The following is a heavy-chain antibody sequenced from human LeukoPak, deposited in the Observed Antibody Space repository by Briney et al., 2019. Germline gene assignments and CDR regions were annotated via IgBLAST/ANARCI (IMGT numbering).Heavy chain of an antibody. J-gene: IGHJ4*02. CDR3: ARAGISRIDN. Sequence: PSETLSLTCSVSGGSISSYYWSWIRQPPGKGLEWIGYISYSGSTNYNPSLKSRVTISVDTSKNQFSLKLTSVTAADTAVYYCARAGISRIDNWGQGILVIVSS. CDR1: GGSISSYY. V-gene: IGHV4-59*01. CDR2: ISYSGST. D-gene: IGHD3-10*01.